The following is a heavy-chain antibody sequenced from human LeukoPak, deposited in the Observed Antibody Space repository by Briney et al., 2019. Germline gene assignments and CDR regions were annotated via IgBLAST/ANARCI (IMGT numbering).Heavy chain of an antibody. Sequence: GESLKISCKGSGYSFTSYWIGWVRQMPGKGLEWMGIIYPGDSDTRYSPSFQGQVTISADKSISTAYLQWSSLKASDTAMYYCARPPQGDDSSGYNAFDIWGQGTMVTVSS. D-gene: IGHD3-22*01. V-gene: IGHV5-51*01. J-gene: IGHJ3*02. CDR1: GYSFTSYW. CDR3: ARPPQGDDSSGYNAFDI. CDR2: IYPGDSDT.